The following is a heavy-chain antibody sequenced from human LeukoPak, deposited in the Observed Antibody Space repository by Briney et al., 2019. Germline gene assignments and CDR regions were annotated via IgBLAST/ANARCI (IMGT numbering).Heavy chain of an antibody. V-gene: IGHV4-39*01. CDR2: ISESGTT. CDR3: ARYSGSYFDY. J-gene: IGHJ4*02. D-gene: IGHD6-19*01. CDR1: GGSISSSLHY. Sequence: SETLSLTCSVSGGSISSSLHYWAWTCQPPGKGLEWLATISESGTTYYNPSLKSRVTISVDTSKNQFSLNLGSVTAADTAVYYCARYSGSYFDYWGQGALVTVSS.